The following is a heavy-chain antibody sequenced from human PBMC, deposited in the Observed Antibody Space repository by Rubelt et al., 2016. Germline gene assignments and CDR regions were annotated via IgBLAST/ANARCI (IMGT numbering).Heavy chain of an antibody. D-gene: IGHD6-13*01. V-gene: IGHV1-24*01. Sequence: QAPGKGLEWMGGFDPEDGETIYAQKFQGRVTTTEDTSTDTAYMELSSLRSEDTAVYYCATTGRSWDWGQGTLVTVSS. CDR2: FDPEDGET. J-gene: IGHJ4*02. CDR3: ATTGRSWD.